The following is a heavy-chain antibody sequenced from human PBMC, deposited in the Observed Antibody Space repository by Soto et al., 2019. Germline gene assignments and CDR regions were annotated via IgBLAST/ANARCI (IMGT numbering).Heavy chain of an antibody. J-gene: IGHJ4*02. Sequence: QMQLQESGPGLVKPSETLCLTCAVSSASISSEQWWSWVRQPPGKGLEWIGEIHHSGNTNSNPSLKSRVTMSVDKSKNQFSLNLNSLTAADTAVYYCARSFGWYAIDQWSQGTLVTVSS. CDR1: SASISSEQW. CDR2: IHHSGNT. D-gene: IGHD6-19*01. V-gene: IGHV4-4*02. CDR3: ARSFGWYAIDQ.